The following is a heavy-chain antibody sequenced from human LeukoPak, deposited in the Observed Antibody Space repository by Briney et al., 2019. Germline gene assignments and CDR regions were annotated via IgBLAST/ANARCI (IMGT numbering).Heavy chain of an antibody. CDR1: GFTVSSNY. CDR2: IYSSGST. CDR3: ARDSPPEHYYDSSGYYWDYFDY. Sequence: GGSLRLSCAASGFTVSSNYMSWVRQAPGKGLEWVSVIYSSGSTYYADSVKGRFTISRDNSKNTLYLQMNSLRAEDTAVYYCARDSPPEHYYDSSGYYWDYFDYWGQGTLVTVSS. J-gene: IGHJ4*02. V-gene: IGHV3-66*01. D-gene: IGHD3-22*01.